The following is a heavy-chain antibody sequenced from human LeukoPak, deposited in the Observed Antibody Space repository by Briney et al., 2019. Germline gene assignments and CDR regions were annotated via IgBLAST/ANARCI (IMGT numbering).Heavy chain of an antibody. J-gene: IGHJ4*02. Sequence: ASVKVSCKASGYTFTGYYMHWVRQAPGQGLEWMGWINPNSGGTNYTQKFQGRVTMTRDTSISTAYMELSRLRSDDTAVYYCASPYYDTSGRSFDYWGQGTLVTVSS. CDR1: GYTFTGYY. D-gene: IGHD3-22*01. V-gene: IGHV1-2*02. CDR2: INPNSGGT. CDR3: ASPYYDTSGRSFDY.